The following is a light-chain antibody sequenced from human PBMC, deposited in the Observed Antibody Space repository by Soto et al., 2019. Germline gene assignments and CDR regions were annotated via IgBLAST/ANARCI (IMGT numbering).Light chain of an antibody. CDR1: QSVSSSY. Sequence: ILWTRTISPPFLSPGENGTLSWTASQSVSSSYLAWYQQKPGQAPRLLIYGASSRATGIPDRFSGSGSGTDFTLTISRLEPEDFAVYYCQQYGSSPLTFGEGTKVDIK. V-gene: IGKV3-20*01. J-gene: IGKJ4*01. CDR2: GAS. CDR3: QQYGSSPLT.